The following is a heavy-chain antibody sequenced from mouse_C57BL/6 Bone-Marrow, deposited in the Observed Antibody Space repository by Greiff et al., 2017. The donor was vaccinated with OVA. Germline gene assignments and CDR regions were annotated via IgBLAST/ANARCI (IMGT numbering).Heavy chain of an antibody. CDR2: IRNKPNGSTT. CDR3: ARYKGRVAVDYFDY. Sequence: EVKVVESGGGLVQPGDSLSLSCAASGFTFTNYYMSWVRQPPGKALEWLAFIRNKPNGSTTEYSASVKGRFTISRDNSQSILYLQMNALRAEDSATYYCARYKGRVAVDYFDYWGQGTALTVPS. J-gene: IGHJ2*01. CDR1: GFTFTNYY. D-gene: IGHD1-1*01. V-gene: IGHV7-3*01.